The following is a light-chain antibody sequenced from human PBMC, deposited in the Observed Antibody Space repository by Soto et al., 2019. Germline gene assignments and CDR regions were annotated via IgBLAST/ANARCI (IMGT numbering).Light chain of an antibody. CDR2: SNN. Sequence: QSVLTQPPPASGTPGQRVTISCSGSSSNIGTNTVNWYQQLPGTAPKLLMYSNNQRPSGVPDRFSGSKSGTSASLAISGLQSEDEADYYCAAWDDSLNGYVFGTGTKLTVL. CDR3: AAWDDSLNGYV. J-gene: IGLJ1*01. V-gene: IGLV1-44*01. CDR1: SSNIGTNT.